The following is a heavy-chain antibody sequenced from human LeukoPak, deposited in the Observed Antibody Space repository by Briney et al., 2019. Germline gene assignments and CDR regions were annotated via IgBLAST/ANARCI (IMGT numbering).Heavy chain of an antibody. CDR1: GFIFRTYA. Sequence: PGGSLRLSCAASGFIFRTYAMSWVRQAPGKGLEWVSALSGSGDKTFYADSVKGRFTISRDNSRNTLYLQMNSLRAEDTAVYYCAKGSGSSCYSPCDYWGQGILVTVSS. V-gene: IGHV3-23*01. CDR2: LSGSGDKT. J-gene: IGHJ4*02. D-gene: IGHD2-15*01. CDR3: AKGSGSSCYSPCDY.